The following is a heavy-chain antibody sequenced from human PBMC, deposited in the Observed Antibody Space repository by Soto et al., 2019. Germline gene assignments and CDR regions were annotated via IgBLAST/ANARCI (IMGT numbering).Heavy chain of an antibody. CDR3: ARLFGQWLVGWFDP. J-gene: IGHJ5*02. CDR2: SYYSGST. V-gene: IGHV4-39*01. CDR1: GCSISSSGYY. D-gene: IGHD6-19*01. Sequence: SETLSLTCTVSGCSISSSGYYWGWIRQPPGKGLEWIWSSYYSGSTYYNPSLKRRVTIYVVTSKNQFSLKLSFVTAADTAVYYCARLFGQWLVGWFDPWGQGTLVTVSS.